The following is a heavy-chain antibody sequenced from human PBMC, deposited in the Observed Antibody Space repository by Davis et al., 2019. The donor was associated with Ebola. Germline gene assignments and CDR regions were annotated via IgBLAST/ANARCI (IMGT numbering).Heavy chain of an antibody. Sequence: GESLKISCAASGFTFSSYAMSWVRQAPGKGLEWVSAISGSGGSTYYADSVKGRFTISRDNSKNTLYLQMNSLRAEDTAVYYCAKGLGIAAAGLNYYYGMDVWGQGTTVTVSS. D-gene: IGHD6-13*01. CDR3: AKGLGIAAAGLNYYYGMDV. CDR1: GFTFSSYA. CDR2: ISGSGGST. J-gene: IGHJ6*02. V-gene: IGHV3-23*01.